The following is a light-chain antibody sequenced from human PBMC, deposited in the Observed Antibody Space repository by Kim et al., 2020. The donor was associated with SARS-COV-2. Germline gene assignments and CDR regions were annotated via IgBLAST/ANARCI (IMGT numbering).Light chain of an antibody. CDR3: QVWDITSWV. J-gene: IGLJ3*02. CDR2: QDN. Sequence: SYELTQQPSVSVSPGQTATITCSGDKLGDRYVCWYQQKPGQSPVLVISQDNKRPSGIPERFSGSNSGNTATLTISETQAMDEADYYCQVWDITSWVFGGGTQLTVL. CDR1: KLGDRY. V-gene: IGLV3-1*01.